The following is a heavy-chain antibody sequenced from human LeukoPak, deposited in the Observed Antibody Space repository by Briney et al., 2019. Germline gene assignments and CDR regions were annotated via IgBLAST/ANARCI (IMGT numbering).Heavy chain of an antibody. CDR1: GYTFTSYG. V-gene: IGHV1-18*01. CDR2: ISAYNGNT. J-gene: IGHJ4*02. D-gene: IGHD3-22*01. Sequence: ASVKVSCTASGYTFTSYGISWVRQAPGQGLEWMGWISAYNGNTNYAQKLQGRVTMTTDTSTSTAYMELRSLRSDDTAVYYCARDVGQTYYYDSSGYYPFDYWGQGTLVTVSS. CDR3: ARDVGQTYYYDSSGYYPFDY.